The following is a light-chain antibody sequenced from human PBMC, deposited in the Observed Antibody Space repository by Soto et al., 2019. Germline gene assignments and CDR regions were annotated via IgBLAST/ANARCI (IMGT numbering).Light chain of an antibody. CDR2: QTS. J-gene: IGKJ1*01. CDR1: QYINTK. Sequence: DILMTQSPASLSSSLGDRVTLSCKASQYINTKLAWYQHRPGQAPRLLIYQTSIRAAGIPARFSASGSGTDFTLTISDVQPEDFALYYCHQRQSWPRTFGQGTKVDIK. V-gene: IGKV3-11*01. CDR3: HQRQSWPRT.